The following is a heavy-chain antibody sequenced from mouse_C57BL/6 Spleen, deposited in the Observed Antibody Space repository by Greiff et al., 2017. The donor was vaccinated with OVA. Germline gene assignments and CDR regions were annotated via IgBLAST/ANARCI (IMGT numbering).Heavy chain of an antibody. Sequence: EVKVVESGEGLVKPGGSLKLSCAASGFTFSSYAMSWVRQTPEKRLEWVAYISSGGDYIYYAHTVKGRFTFSRDNARNTLYLQMSSLKSEDTAMYYCARGVLYGSSYVEAMGYWGQGTSVTVSS. CDR1: GFTFSSYA. CDR3: ARGVLYGSSYVEAMGY. J-gene: IGHJ4*01. CDR2: ISSGGDYI. D-gene: IGHD1-1*01. V-gene: IGHV5S21*01.